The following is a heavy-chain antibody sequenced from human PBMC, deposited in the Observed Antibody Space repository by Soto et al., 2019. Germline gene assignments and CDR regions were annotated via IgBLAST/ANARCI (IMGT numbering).Heavy chain of an antibody. Sequence: GASVKVSCKASGYTFTSYGISWVRQAPGQGIEWMGWISGYTGNTNYAQKVQGRVTLTTDTSTSTAYMELTSLTPDDTAVCYCARDERGAGSYFGRLNWFDPRRKRSLVTGSS. J-gene: IGHJ5*02. CDR3: ARDERGAGSYFGRLNWFDP. D-gene: IGHD3-10*01. V-gene: IGHV1-18*01. CDR2: ISGYTGNT. CDR1: GYTFTSYG.